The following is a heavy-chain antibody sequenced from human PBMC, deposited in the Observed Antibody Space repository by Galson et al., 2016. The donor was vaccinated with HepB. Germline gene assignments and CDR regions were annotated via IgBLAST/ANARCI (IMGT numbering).Heavy chain of an antibody. CDR1: GFTFSSYA. D-gene: IGHD3-10*01. Sequence: SLRLSCAASGFTFSSYAMHWVRQAPGKGLEWVAVISYDGSNKYYADSVKGRFTISRDNSKNTLYLQMNSLRAEDTAVYYCARDLNYYGSGHEGYFDLWGRGTLVTVSS. J-gene: IGHJ2*01. V-gene: IGHV3-30*04. CDR2: ISYDGSNK. CDR3: ARDLNYYGSGHEGYFDL.